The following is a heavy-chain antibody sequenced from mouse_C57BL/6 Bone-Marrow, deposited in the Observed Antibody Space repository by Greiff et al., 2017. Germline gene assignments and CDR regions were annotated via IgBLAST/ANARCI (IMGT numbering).Heavy chain of an antibody. CDR1: GYTFTSYW. D-gene: IGHD2-3*01. V-gene: IGHV1-69*01. Sequence: QVQLQQSGAELVMPGASVKLSGKASGYTFTSYWMHWVKQRPGQGLEWIGEIDPSDSYTNYNQKFKGKSTLTVDKSSSTAYMQLSSLTSEDSAVYYCAADGYCGFAYWGQGTLVTVSA. J-gene: IGHJ3*01. CDR3: AADGYCGFAY. CDR2: IDPSDSYT.